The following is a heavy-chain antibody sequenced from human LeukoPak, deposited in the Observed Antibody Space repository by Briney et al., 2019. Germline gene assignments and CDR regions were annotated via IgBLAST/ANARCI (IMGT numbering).Heavy chain of an antibody. Sequence: GGSLRLSCAASGFTVSSNYMSWVRQAPGKGLEWVSVIYSGGSTYYADSVKGRFTISRDNAKNSLYLQMNSLRDEDTAVYYCARRGKGYCSSTSCYLNDAFDIWGQGTMVTVSS. V-gene: IGHV3-53*01. CDR1: GFTVSSNY. D-gene: IGHD2-2*01. J-gene: IGHJ3*02. CDR3: ARRGKGYCSSTSCYLNDAFDI. CDR2: IYSGGST.